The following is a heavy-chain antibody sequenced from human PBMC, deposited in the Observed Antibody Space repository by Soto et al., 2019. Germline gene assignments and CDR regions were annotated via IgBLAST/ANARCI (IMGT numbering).Heavy chain of an antibody. J-gene: IGHJ5*02. D-gene: IGHD3-22*01. CDR2: IHYSGGATYSP. CDR3: AGVPTYYQDSIGYKPFHP. V-gene: IGHV4-31*03. CDR1: GASIITDGYY. Sequence: QVPLQESGPGLVEPSQTLSLICTVSGASIITDGYYWTWIRQHPGKRLEWLAYIHYSGGATYSPSYNPSLQSRIAISVVISKSLFSLKLTSVTAAETAVYYCAGVPTYYQDSIGYKPFHPWGQGTLVTVSA.